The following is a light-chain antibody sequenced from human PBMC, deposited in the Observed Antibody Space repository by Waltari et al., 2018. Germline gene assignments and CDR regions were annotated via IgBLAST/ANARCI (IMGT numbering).Light chain of an antibody. CDR1: SSDVGSFNL. V-gene: IGLV2-23*02. J-gene: IGLJ2*01. CDR3: CSYGGSSTFVI. CDR2: QVS. Sequence: QSALTQPASVSGSPGQSITISCTGTSSDVGSFNLVSWYQQHPNKAPKLMIYQVSKRPSRLSTRFSGSKSGNPASLTISGLQAEDEAEYYCCSYGGSSTFVIFGGGTKLTVL.